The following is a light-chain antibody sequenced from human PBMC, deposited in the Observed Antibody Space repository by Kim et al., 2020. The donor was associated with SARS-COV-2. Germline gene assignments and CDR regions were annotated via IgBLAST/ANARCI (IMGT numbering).Light chain of an antibody. CDR1: HNITTW. Sequence: DIQMTQSPSTLSASVGDRVTITCRASHNITTWLAWFQQKPGKAPTLLIYKASNLQSGVPSRFSRTGSGTEFTLTISSLQPDDFATYFCQQYDLYPYTFGQGTKLEI. CDR2: KAS. J-gene: IGKJ2*01. CDR3: QQYDLYPYT. V-gene: IGKV1-5*03.